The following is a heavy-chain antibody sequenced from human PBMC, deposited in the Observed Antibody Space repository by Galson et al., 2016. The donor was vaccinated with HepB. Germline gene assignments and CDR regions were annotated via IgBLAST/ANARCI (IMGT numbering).Heavy chain of an antibody. CDR3: ARARQGYSYGSFDS. D-gene: IGHD5-18*01. Sequence: SLRLSCAASEFTFSNHWMHWVHQPPGKGLVWVSRINTDGSSISYGDSVKGRFTISRDNVRNTLFLQMNTLRAEDTAVYYCARARQGYSYGSFDSWGQGTLVTVSS. J-gene: IGHJ4*02. CDR1: EFTFSNHW. CDR2: INTDGSSI. V-gene: IGHV3-74*01.